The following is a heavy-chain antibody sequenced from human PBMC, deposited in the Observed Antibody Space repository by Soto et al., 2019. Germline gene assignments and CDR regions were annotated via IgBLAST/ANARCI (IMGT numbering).Heavy chain of an antibody. Sequence: SVKVSCKASGGTFSSYAIGWVRQAPGQGLEWMGGIIPIFGTANYAQKNQGRVTITADEYTSTAYMELSSLRSEDTAVYYCARDRVSAAAGTYYFDYWGQGTLVTVSS. CDR3: ARDRVSAAAGTYYFDY. J-gene: IGHJ4*02. CDR2: IIPIFGTA. CDR1: GGTFSSYA. V-gene: IGHV1-69*13. D-gene: IGHD6-13*01.